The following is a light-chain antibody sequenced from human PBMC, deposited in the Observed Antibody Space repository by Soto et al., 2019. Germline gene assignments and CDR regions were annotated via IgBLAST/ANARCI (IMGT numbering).Light chain of an antibody. V-gene: IGKV1-5*01. CDR1: QSISSW. Sequence: DIQMTQSPSTLSASVGDRVTITCRASQSISSWLAWYQQKPGKAPKLLIYDASSLESGVPSRFSGSGSGQEFTLTISSLQPDDFATYYCKQYNSYWVTFGQGTKVEIK. CDR2: DAS. CDR3: KQYNSYWVT. J-gene: IGKJ1*01.